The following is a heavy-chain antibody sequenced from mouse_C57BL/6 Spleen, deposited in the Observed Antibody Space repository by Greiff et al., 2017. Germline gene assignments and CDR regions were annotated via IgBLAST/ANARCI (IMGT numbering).Heavy chain of an antibody. V-gene: IGHV1-59*01. CDR2: IDPSDSYT. CDR1: GYTFTSYW. D-gene: IGHD1-1*01. CDR3: ASVEPFAY. Sequence: QVQLQQPGAELVRPGTSVKLSCKASGYTFTSYWMHWVKQRPGQGLEWIGVIDPSDSYTNYNQKFKGKATFTVDTSSSTAYMQLSSLTSEDSAVYYCASVEPFAYWGQGTLVTVSA. J-gene: IGHJ3*01.